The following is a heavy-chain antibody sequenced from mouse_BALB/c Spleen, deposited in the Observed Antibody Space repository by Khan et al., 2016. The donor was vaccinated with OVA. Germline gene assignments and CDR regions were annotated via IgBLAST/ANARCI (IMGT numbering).Heavy chain of an antibody. CDR3: AQVGSYYVSMAY. D-gene: IGHD2-12*01. CDR2: VYPFNDDT. Sequence: VQLKQSGPELVKPGATVKMSCKASGYTFTSYVMHWVKQKPGLGLEWIGYVYPFNDDTKYNEKFKGKATLTSDISSNTAYIELSSLTSEDSAIYESAQVGSYYVSMAYWGQGTLVTVSA. V-gene: IGHV1S136*01. J-gene: IGHJ3*01. CDR1: GYTFTSYV.